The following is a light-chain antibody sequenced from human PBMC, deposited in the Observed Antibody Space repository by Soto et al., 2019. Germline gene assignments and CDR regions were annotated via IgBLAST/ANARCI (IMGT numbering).Light chain of an antibody. V-gene: IGLV4-69*01. CDR2: INSDGSH. J-gene: IGLJ2*01. CDR3: QTWGSGIVV. Sequence: QPVLTQSPSASASLGASVNLTCTLSSGHSNYAIARHQQQSEKVPRYLMKINSDGSHSTGGGIPDRFSGSSSGAERYLTIASLQSEDEADYYCQTWGSGIVVFGGGTKLTV. CDR1: SGHSNYA.